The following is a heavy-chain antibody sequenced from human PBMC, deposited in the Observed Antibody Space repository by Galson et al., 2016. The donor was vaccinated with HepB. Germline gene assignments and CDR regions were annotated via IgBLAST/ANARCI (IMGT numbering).Heavy chain of an antibody. V-gene: IGHV3-7*05. Sequence: SLRLSCAASGFTFADYLMSWVRQAPGKGLEWVANISQAGSEYRYMDSVKGRFTISRDNAKNSLYVQMDSLRAEDTAVYFCARERFCSSATCYVGDAFHIGGQGTLVTVSS. CDR3: ARERFCSSATCYVGDAFHI. J-gene: IGHJ4*02. D-gene: IGHD2-2*01. CDR2: ISQAGSEY. CDR1: GFTFADYL.